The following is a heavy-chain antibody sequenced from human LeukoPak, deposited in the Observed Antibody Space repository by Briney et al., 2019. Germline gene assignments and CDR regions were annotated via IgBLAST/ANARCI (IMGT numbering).Heavy chain of an antibody. Sequence: GGSLRLSCAVFGFTVRSNYMSWARQAPGKGLEWVSDIYSGDSTDYADSVKGRFIISRDKSKDTLYLQMNSLRAEDTAVYYCARLDSGYYYFHQWGQGALVTVSS. CDR1: GFTVRSNY. V-gene: IGHV3-66*04. D-gene: IGHD5-12*01. CDR3: ARLDSGYYYFHQ. J-gene: IGHJ4*02. CDR2: IYSGDST.